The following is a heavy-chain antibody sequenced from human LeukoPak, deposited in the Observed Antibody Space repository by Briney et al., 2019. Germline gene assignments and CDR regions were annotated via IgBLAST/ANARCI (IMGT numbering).Heavy chain of an antibody. CDR2: INSDGSST. J-gene: IGHJ6*02. Sequence: GGSLRLSCAASGFAFSSYWMHWVRQAPGKELAWVSRINSDGSSTSYADSVKGRFTISRDNAKNTLYLQMNSLRADDTAVYYCARGYGMDVWGQGTTVTVSS. CDR1: GFAFSSYW. CDR3: ARGYGMDV. V-gene: IGHV3-74*01.